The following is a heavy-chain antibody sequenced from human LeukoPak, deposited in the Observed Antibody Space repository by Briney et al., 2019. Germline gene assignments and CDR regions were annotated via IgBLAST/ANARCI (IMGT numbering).Heavy chain of an antibody. Sequence: GGSLRRSCAASGFTFSSYWMHWVRQAPGHGLVGVSRINSDGSSTSYAVSGTGRFTISRDNAKNTLYLQMNSLRAGDTAVYYCARVSHPRSIVVLRYFDWSDGYYYGMDVWGQGTTVTVSS. J-gene: IGHJ6*02. CDR1: GFTFSSYW. V-gene: IGHV3-74*01. CDR3: ARVSHPRSIVVLRYFDWSDGYYYGMDV. CDR2: INSDGSST. D-gene: IGHD3-9*01.